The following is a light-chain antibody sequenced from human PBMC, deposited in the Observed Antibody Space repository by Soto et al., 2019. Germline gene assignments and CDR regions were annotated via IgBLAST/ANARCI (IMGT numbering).Light chain of an antibody. Sequence: QAVVTQPPSASGSPGQSVTISCTGTSSDVGAYNYVSWYQQHPGKAPKLIIYEVSKRPSGVPDRFSGSKSGNTASLTVSGLQAEDEADYYCSSYAGNNNVVFGGGTKVTVL. CDR2: EVS. CDR1: SSDVGAYNY. CDR3: SSYAGNNNVV. J-gene: IGLJ2*01. V-gene: IGLV2-8*01.